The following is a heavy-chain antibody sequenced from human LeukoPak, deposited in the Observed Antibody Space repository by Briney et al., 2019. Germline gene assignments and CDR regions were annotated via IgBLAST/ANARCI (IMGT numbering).Heavy chain of an antibody. CDR2: IYYSGST. CDR1: GGSISSSSYY. D-gene: IGHD1-26*01. CDR3: AREVGATGALFDY. J-gene: IGHJ4*02. Sequence: PSETLSLTCTVSGGSISSSSYYWGWIRQPPGKGLEWIGSIYYSGSTYYNPSLKSRVTISVDTSKNQFSLKLSSVTAADTAVYYCAREVGATGALFDYWGQGTLVTVSS. V-gene: IGHV4-39*07.